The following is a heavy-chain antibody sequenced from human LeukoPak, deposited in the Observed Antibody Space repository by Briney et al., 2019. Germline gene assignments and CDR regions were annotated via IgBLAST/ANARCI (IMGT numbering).Heavy chain of an antibody. CDR3: AKWGDFDILTGYYVSDF. D-gene: IGHD3-9*01. J-gene: IGHJ4*02. CDR2: VSGRGSST. Sequence: GGSLRLSCVASGFTFSNYAMSWVRQAPGKRLEWVSAVSGRGSSTYYADSVKGRFTISRDNSRNTLFLQMNSLRAEDTAIYYCAKWGDFDILTGYYVSDFWGQGTLVTVSS. V-gene: IGHV3-23*01. CDR1: GFTFSNYA.